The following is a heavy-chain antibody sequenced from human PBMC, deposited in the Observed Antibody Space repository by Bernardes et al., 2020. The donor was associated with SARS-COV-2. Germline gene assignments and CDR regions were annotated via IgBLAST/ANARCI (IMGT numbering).Heavy chain of an antibody. CDR2: INHSGST. CDR3: ARHLRYFDWLDGY. D-gene: IGHD3-9*01. V-gene: IGHV4-34*01. J-gene: IGHJ4*02. CDR1: GASFSGYY. Sequence: SETLSLTCAVYGASFSGYYWSWIRQPPGKGLEWIGEINHSGSTNYNPSLKSRVTITVDTSKNQFSLKLSSVTAADTAVYYCARHLRYFDWLDGYWGQGTLVTVSS.